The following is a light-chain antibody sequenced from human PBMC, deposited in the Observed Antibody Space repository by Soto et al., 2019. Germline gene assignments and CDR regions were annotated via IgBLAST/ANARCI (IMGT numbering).Light chain of an antibody. J-gene: IGKJ3*01. CDR1: QSVSSY. Sequence: EIVLTQSPATLSLSPGERATLSCRASQSVSSYLAWYQQKPGQAPRLLIYDASNRATGIPARFSGSGSGTDFTLTISSLEPEDFAVYYCQQRSNWPGGSTFGPGTKVDIK. CDR3: QQRSNWPGGST. CDR2: DAS. V-gene: IGKV3-11*01.